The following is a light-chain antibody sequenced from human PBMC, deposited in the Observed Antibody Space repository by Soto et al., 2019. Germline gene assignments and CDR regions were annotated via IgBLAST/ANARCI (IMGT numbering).Light chain of an antibody. J-gene: IGKJ5*01. CDR3: HQRSNWPPIT. V-gene: IGKV3-11*01. CDR2: DTF. Sequence: EIVLTRSPATLSLSPGESATLSCRASQSISNYLAWYQQKPGQAPRLIIYDTFNRATGIPARFSGSGFGTDFTLTISSLEPEDFAVYYCHQRSNWPPITFGQGTRLEIK. CDR1: QSISNY.